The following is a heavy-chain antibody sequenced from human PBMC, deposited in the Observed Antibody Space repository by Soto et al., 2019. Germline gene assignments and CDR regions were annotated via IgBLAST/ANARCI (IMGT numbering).Heavy chain of an antibody. CDR1: GFTFSDYY. CDR3: SRAGILTTPYYTDY. J-gene: IGHJ4*02. V-gene: IGHV3-72*01. D-gene: IGHD2-21*01. CDR2: VRNKVNSYTT. Sequence: EVQLVESGGGLVQPEGSLRLSCVASGFTFSDYYMDWVRQAPGKGLEWVGRVRNKVNSYTTEYAASVKGRFTVSRDDSRNSVYLQMNSLKTGVTAIYYCSRAGILTTPYYTDYWGLGTVVTVSS.